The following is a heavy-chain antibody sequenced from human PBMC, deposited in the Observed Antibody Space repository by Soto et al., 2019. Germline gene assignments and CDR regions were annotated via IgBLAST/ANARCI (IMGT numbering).Heavy chain of an antibody. Sequence: ASVKVSCKASGYTFTSYGISWVRQAPGQGLAWMGWISAYNGNTNYAQKLQGRVTMTANTSTSTACMELRSLRSDDTAVYYCARDRYYGSGSYYANDAFDIWGQGTMVTVSS. CDR3: ARDRYYGSGSYYANDAFDI. CDR2: ISAYNGNT. CDR1: GYTFTSYG. D-gene: IGHD3-10*01. V-gene: IGHV1-18*04. J-gene: IGHJ3*02.